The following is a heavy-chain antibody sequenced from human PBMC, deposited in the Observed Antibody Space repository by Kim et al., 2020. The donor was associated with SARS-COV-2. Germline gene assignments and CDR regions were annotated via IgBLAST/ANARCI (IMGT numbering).Heavy chain of an antibody. D-gene: IGHD3-22*01. V-gene: IGHV3-72*01. J-gene: IGHJ5*02. CDR2: TRNKANSYTT. Sequence: GGSLILSCAASGFTFSDHYMDWVRQAPGKGLEWVGRTRNKANSYTTEYAASVKGRFTISRDDSKNSLYLQMNSLKTEDTAVYYCARDHYDSSGYAWGQGTLVTVSS. CDR1: GFTFSDHY. CDR3: ARDHYDSSGYA.